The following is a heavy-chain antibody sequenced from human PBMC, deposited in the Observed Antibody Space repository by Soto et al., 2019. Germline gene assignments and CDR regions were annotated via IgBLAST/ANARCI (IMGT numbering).Heavy chain of an antibody. Sequence: QITLKESGPTLVKPTQTLTLTCTLSGFSLSTSGVGVGWIRQPPGKALEWLALIYWDDDKRYRPSLTSRLTITKDTSKNQVVLTMTNMDPVDTATYYCAHRPARRDYSGYDFDYWGQGTLVTVSS. V-gene: IGHV2-5*02. J-gene: IGHJ4*02. CDR1: GFSLSTSGVG. CDR3: AHRPARRDYSGYDFDY. D-gene: IGHD5-12*01. CDR2: IYWDDDK.